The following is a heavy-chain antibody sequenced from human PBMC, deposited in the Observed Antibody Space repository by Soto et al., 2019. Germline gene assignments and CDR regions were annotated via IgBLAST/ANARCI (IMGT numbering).Heavy chain of an antibody. CDR3: ARGILGPGDYYYGMDV. Sequence: SLRLSCAASGFTFSSYWMHWVRQAPGKGLLWVSRIYSDESSAGDAFYPGSVQGRFTISRENAKNSFYLQMNSLRAGDTAVYYCARGILGPGDYYYGMDVWGQGTTVTVSS. J-gene: IGHJ6*02. CDR2: IYSDESSAGDA. V-gene: IGHV3-13*01. CDR1: GFTFSSYW. D-gene: IGHD1-26*01.